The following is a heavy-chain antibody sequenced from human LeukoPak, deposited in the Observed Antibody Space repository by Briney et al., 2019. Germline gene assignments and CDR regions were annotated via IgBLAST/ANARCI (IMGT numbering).Heavy chain of an antibody. CDR1: GFTFSSYA. J-gene: IGHJ6*03. D-gene: IGHD2-2*02. V-gene: IGHV3-30*01. CDR2: ISYDGSNK. Sequence: PGGSLRLSCAASGFTFSSYAMHWVREAPGKGLEWVAVISYDGSNKYYADSVKGRFTISRDNSKNTLYLQMNSLRAEDTAVYYCARDYCSSTSCYTSYYYYYMDVWGKGTTVTVSS. CDR3: ARDYCSSTSCYTSYYYYYMDV.